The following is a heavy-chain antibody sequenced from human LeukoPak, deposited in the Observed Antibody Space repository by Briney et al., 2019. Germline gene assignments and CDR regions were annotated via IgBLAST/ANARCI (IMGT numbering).Heavy chain of an antibody. J-gene: IGHJ6*02. CDR2: INHSGST. CDR1: GGSFSGYY. V-gene: IGHV4-34*01. CDR3: ARGLRGGFCVSRLGYCSGGPDYGMDV. Sequence: PSETLSLTCAVYGGSFSGYYWSWIRQPPGKGLEWIGEINHSGSTNYNPSLKSRVTISVDTSKNQFSLKLSSVTAADTAVYYCARGLRGGFCVSRLGYCSGGPDYGMDVWGQGTTVTVSS. D-gene: IGHD2-15*01.